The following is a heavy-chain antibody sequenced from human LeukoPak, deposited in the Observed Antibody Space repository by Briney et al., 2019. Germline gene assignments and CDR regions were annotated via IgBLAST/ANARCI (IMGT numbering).Heavy chain of an antibody. CDR1: GGSFSGYY. CDR3: GGNWFDP. V-gene: IGHV4-34*01. J-gene: IGHJ5*02. CDR2: INHSGST. Sequence: SETLSLTCAVYGGSFSGYYWSWIRQPPGKGLEWIGEINHSGSTNYNPSLKSRVTISVDTSKNQFSLKLSSVTAADTAVYYCGGNWFDPWGQGTLVTVSS.